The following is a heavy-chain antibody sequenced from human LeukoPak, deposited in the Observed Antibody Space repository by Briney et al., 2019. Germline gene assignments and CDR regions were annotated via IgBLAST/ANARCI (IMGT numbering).Heavy chain of an antibody. CDR1: GFTFGSYA. Sequence: GGSLRLSCAASGFTFGSYAMSWVRQAPGKGLEWVSAISGSGGSTYYADSVKGQFTISRDNSKNTLYPQMNSLRAEDTAVYYCAKTKGGYHINWFDPWGQGTLVTVSS. CDR2: ISGSGGST. CDR3: AKTKGGYHINWFDP. J-gene: IGHJ5*02. D-gene: IGHD3-22*01. V-gene: IGHV3-23*01.